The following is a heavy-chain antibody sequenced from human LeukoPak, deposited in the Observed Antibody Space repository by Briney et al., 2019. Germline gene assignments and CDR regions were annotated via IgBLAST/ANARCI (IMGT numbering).Heavy chain of an antibody. Sequence: GGSLRLSCAASGFTFSSYAMHWVRQAPGKGLERVSAISGSGGSTYYADSVKGRFTISRDNSKNTLYLQMNSLRAEDTAVYYCAKGSGYYYGGDYWGQGTLVTVSS. J-gene: IGHJ4*02. CDR1: GFTFSSYA. D-gene: IGHD3-22*01. CDR2: ISGSGGST. CDR3: AKGSGYYYGGDY. V-gene: IGHV3-23*01.